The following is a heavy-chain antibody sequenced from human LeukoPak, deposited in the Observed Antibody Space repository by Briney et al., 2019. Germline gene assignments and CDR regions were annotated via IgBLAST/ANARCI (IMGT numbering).Heavy chain of an antibody. Sequence: GSVTVSCKAAGYSFTSYYIQWVRQAAGEGREWMGIINPRGGSRIYPQNLQGRGTMTRDTSTSTVHMELSSLRSDDTAVYYCARDKGVVPAAAMFYLDYWGQGTLVTVSS. V-gene: IGHV1-46*04. D-gene: IGHD2-2*01. J-gene: IGHJ4*02. CDR3: ARDKGVVPAAAMFYLDY. CDR2: INPRGGSR. CDR1: GYSFTSYY.